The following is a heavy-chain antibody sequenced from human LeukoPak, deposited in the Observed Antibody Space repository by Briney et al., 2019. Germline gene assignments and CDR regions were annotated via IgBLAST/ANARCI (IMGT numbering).Heavy chain of an antibody. CDR1: GFTFSNYA. CDR2: ISGSGLTT. V-gene: IGHV3-23*01. CDR3: AKERREQSRDNYFDY. D-gene: IGHD1-26*01. Sequence: PGGSLRLSCVASGFTFSNYAMSWVRLAPGRGLEWVSVISGSGLTTFYADSVMGRFTISRDNSKNTLYLQMNSLRAEDTAVYYCAKERREQSRDNYFDYWGQGTLVTVSS. J-gene: IGHJ4*02.